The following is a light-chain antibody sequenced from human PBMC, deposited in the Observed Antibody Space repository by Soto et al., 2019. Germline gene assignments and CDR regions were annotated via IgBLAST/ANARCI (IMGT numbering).Light chain of an antibody. V-gene: IGKV1-5*03. Sequence: DIQMTQSPSSLSASVGERVTITCRASQSISTYLIWYQQKPGKAPNLLIYKTSTLQRGVPSRFSGSGSGTEFTLTISSLQPDDFATYYCQQYDSHPMYTFGQGTKVDIK. CDR1: QSISTY. J-gene: IGKJ2*01. CDR2: KTS. CDR3: QQYDSHPMYT.